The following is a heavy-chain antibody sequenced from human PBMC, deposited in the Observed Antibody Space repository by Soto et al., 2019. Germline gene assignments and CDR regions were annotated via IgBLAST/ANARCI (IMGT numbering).Heavy chain of an antibody. Sequence: EVQLVESGGGLVQPGGSQRLSCVASGFTFSSYWMSWVRQAPGKGLEWVANIKQDGSEKYYVDSVKDRFTISRDNAKNSLYLQMNSLRAEDSAVYYCARVYPGSGWPYHYYGMDVWGQGTTVTVSS. V-gene: IGHV3-7*01. CDR2: IKQDGSEK. CDR1: GFTFSSYW. J-gene: IGHJ6*02. D-gene: IGHD6-19*01. CDR3: ARVYPGSGWPYHYYGMDV.